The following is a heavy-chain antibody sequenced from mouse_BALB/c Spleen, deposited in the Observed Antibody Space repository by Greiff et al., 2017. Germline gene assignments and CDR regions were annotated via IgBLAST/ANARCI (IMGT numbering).Heavy chain of an antibody. CDR3: AREGHYYYGNPTYAMDY. CDR1: GYSITSGYY. CDR2: ISYDGSN. D-gene: IGHD2-1*01. Sequence: EVQLQQSGPGLVKPSQSLSLTCSVTGYSITSGYYWNWIRQFPGNKLEWMGYISYDGSNNYNPSLKNRISITRDTSKNQFFLKLNSVTTEDTATYYCAREGHYYYGNPTYAMDYWGQGTSVTVSS. J-gene: IGHJ4*01. V-gene: IGHV3-6*02.